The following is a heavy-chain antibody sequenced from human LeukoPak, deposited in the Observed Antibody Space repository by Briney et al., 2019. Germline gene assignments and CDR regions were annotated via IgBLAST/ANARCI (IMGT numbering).Heavy chain of an antibody. D-gene: IGHD5-12*01. CDR2: IDPSGGST. CDR1: GYTFTSYY. Sequence: SVKVSCKASGYTFTSYYMHWVRQAPGQGLEWMGIIDPSGGSTSYAQKFQGRVTMTRDTSTSTVYMELSSLRSEDTAVYYCARDMGSMVATDSTIFDYWGQGTLVTVSS. V-gene: IGHV1-46*01. CDR3: ARDMGSMVATDSTIFDY. J-gene: IGHJ4*02.